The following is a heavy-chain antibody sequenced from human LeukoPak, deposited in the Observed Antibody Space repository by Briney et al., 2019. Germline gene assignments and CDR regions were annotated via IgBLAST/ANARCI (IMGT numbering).Heavy chain of an antibody. CDR3: ARDGLLWFGEASSGWFDP. CDR1: GYTFTSYG. D-gene: IGHD3-10*01. Sequence: GASVKVSCKASGYTFTSYGISWVRQAPGQGLEWMGWISAYNGNTNYAQRLQGRVTMTTDTSTSTAYMERRSLRSDDTAVYYCARDGLLWFGEASSGWFDPWGQGTLVTVSS. V-gene: IGHV1-18*01. J-gene: IGHJ5*02. CDR2: ISAYNGNT.